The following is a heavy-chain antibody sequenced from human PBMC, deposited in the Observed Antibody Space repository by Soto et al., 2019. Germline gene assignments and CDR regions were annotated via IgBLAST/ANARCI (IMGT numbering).Heavy chain of an antibody. D-gene: IGHD3-22*01. V-gene: IGHV3-48*01. CDR1: GFTFSTYS. CDR3: ARSTLRYYSDTSGYHFDH. J-gene: IGHJ4*02. CDR2: ISSSSSTI. Sequence: PGGSLRLSCAVSGFTFSTYSMNWVRQAPGKRLEWVSYISSSSSTIFYTDSVKGRFTVSRDNAKNSLYLQMNSLSAEDTAVYYCARSTLRYYSDTSGYHFDHWGQGTLVTVSS.